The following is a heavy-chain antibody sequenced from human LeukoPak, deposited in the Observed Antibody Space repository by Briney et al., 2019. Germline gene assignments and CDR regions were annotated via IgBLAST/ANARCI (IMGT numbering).Heavy chain of an antibody. Sequence: SVKVSCKASGGTFISYAISWVRQAPGQGLEWMGGIIPIFGTANYAQKFQGRVTITADESTSTAYMELSSLRSEDTAVYYCARGDCSSTSCYDVGAFDIWGQGTMVTVSS. CDR1: GGTFISYA. V-gene: IGHV1-69*13. CDR2: IIPIFGTA. J-gene: IGHJ3*02. CDR3: ARGDCSSTSCYDVGAFDI. D-gene: IGHD2-2*01.